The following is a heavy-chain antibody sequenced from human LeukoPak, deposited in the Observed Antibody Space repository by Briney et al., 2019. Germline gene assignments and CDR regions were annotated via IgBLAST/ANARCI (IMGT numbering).Heavy chain of an antibody. D-gene: IGHD5-18*01. J-gene: IGHJ4*02. CDR2: INHSGST. CDR3: ARGGYSYGLFFDY. Sequence: SETLSLTCAVYGGSFSGYYWSWIRQPPGKGLEWIGEINHSGSTNYNPSLKSRVTISVDTSKNQFSLKLSSVTAADTAVYYCARGGYSYGLFFDYWGQGTLVTVSS. V-gene: IGHV4-34*01. CDR1: GGSFSGYY.